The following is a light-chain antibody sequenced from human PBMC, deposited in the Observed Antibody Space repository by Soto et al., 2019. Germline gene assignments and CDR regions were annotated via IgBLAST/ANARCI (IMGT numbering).Light chain of an antibody. CDR3: AAWDGSLKSWV. Sequence: QSVLTQPPSASGTPGQRVTISCSGSNSNIGRHTVNWYQQLPGTAPKLLIYTDNQRPSGVPDRFSDSKSGTSASLAISALQSEDEADYYCAAWDGSLKSWVFGGGTKVTVL. J-gene: IGLJ3*02. CDR1: NSNIGRHT. V-gene: IGLV1-44*01. CDR2: TDN.